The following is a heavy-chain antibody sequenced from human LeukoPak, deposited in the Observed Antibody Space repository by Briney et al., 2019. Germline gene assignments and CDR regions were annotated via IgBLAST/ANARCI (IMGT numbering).Heavy chain of an antibody. CDR2: IYYSGST. Sequence: SETLPLTCTVSGGSISSYYWSWIRQPPGKGLEWIGYIYYSGSTNYNPSLKSRVTISVDTSKNQFSLELSSVTAADTAVYYCARNIAGYPWMDVWGQGTTVTVSS. CDR1: GGSISSYY. CDR3: ARNIAGYPWMDV. D-gene: IGHD6-13*01. J-gene: IGHJ6*02. V-gene: IGHV4-59*01.